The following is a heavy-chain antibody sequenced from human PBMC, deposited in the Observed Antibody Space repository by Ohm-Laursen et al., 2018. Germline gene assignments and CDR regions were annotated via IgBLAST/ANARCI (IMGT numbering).Heavy chain of an antibody. J-gene: IGHJ4*02. CDR2: ISGSGGST. Sequence: SLRLSCAASGFTFSSHEMNWVRQAPGKGLEWVSAISGSGGSTYYADSVKGRFTISRDNSKNTLYLQMNSLRAEDTAVYYCAKIRSSGYYRFDYWGQGTLVTVSS. CDR3: AKIRSSGYYRFDY. D-gene: IGHD3-22*01. V-gene: IGHV3-23*01. CDR1: GFTFSSHE.